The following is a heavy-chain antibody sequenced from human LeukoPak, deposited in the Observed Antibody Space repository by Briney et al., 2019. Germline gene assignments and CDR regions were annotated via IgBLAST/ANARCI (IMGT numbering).Heavy chain of an antibody. D-gene: IGHD2-2*01. V-gene: IGHV1-46*01. J-gene: IGHJ6*02. Sequence: ASVKVSCKASGYTFTSYYLHWVRQAPGQGLEWLGWINPSGGSTIYAQKFRGRVTMTRDTSTSTAYMELTSLTSEDTAVYYCARDIVLVPAAHYGMDVWGQGTTVTVSS. CDR1: GYTFTSYY. CDR3: ARDIVLVPAAHYGMDV. CDR2: INPSGGST.